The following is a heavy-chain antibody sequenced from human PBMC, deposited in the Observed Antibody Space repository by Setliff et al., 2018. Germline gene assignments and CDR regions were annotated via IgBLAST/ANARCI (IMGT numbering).Heavy chain of an antibody. V-gene: IGHV1-8*03. CDR3: ARQSVRGLADNNWFDP. CDR2: MNPNSGNT. CDR1: GYTFTSYD. Sequence: ASVKVSCKASGYTFTSYDINWVRQATGQGLEWMGWMNPNSGNTGYAQKFQGRVTITRNTSISTAYMELSSLRSEDTAVYYCARQSVRGLADNNWFDPWGQGTLVTVSS. D-gene: IGHD2-15*01. J-gene: IGHJ5*02.